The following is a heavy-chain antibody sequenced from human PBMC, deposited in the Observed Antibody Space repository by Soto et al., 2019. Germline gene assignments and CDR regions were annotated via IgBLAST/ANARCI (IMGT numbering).Heavy chain of an antibody. CDR1: GGTFSDFT. CDR3: ATSYCGNECQPNRAFYYFGWDV. CDR2: IIPILEAT. V-gene: IGHV1-69*01. D-gene: IGHD2-21*01. J-gene: IGHJ6*02. Sequence: QVQLVQSGAEVRKPGSSVKVSCRASGGTFSDFTVTWVRQAPGQGLEWMGGIIPILEATKYAQTFQDRVTCTADESTSTVIMELSSLLSEDTAVYFCATSYCGNECQPNRAFYYFGWDVWGQGTTVTVSS.